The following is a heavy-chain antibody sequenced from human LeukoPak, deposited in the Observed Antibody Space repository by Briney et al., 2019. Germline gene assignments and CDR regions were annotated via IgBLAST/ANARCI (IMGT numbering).Heavy chain of an antibody. CDR3: AREGAAAGTWDAFDI. CDR1: GFTFSSYA. Sequence: PGGSLRLSCAASGFTFSSYAMSWVRQAPGKGLEWVSAISGSGGSTYYADSVKGRFTISRDNAKNSLYLQMNSLRAEDTAVYYCAREGAAAGTWDAFDIWGQGTMVTVSS. D-gene: IGHD6-13*01. J-gene: IGHJ3*02. CDR2: ISGSGGST. V-gene: IGHV3-23*01.